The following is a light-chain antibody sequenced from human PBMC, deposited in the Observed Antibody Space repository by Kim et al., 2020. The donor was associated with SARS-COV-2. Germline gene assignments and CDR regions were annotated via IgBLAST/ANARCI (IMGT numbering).Light chain of an antibody. CDR1: QSVSSN. V-gene: IGKV3-15*01. CDR3: QQYNNWPPLFT. CDR2: GAS. J-gene: IGKJ3*01. Sequence: PGERATLSCRASQSVSSNVAWYQQKPGQAPRLLIYGASTRATGIPARFSGSGSETEFTLTISSLQSEDFAVYYCQQYNNWPPLFTFGPGTKVDIK.